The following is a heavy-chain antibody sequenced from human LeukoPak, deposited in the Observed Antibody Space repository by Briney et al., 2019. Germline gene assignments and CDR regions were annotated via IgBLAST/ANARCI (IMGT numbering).Heavy chain of an antibody. J-gene: IGHJ4*02. Sequence: GGSLRLSCAASGFTFSSYAMTWVRQAPGKGLEWVSAVTGSGNSAYYAGSVKGRFTISRDNSRNTLYLQMNSLRAEDTAVYYCAKLTTGDSTDYWGQGTLVTVSS. V-gene: IGHV3-23*01. CDR2: VTGSGNSA. D-gene: IGHD3-10*01. CDR3: AKLTTGDSTDY. CDR1: GFTFSSYA.